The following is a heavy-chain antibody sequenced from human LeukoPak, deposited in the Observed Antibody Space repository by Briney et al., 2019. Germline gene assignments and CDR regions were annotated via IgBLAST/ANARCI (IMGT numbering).Heavy chain of an antibody. CDR3: ARAAAGTDYYYYMDV. J-gene: IGHJ6*03. CDR1: GFTVSSNY. D-gene: IGHD6-13*01. V-gene: IGHV1-69*06. Sequence: PGGSLRLSCAASGFTVSSNYMSWVRQAPGKGLEWMGGIIPIFGTANYAQKFQGRVTITADKSTSTAYMELSSLRSEDTAVYYCARAAAGTDYYYYMDVWGKGTTVTVSS. CDR2: IIPIFGTA.